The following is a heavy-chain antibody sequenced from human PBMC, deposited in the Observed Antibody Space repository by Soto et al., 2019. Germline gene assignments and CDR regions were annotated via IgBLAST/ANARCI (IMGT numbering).Heavy chain of an antibody. Sequence: ASVKLACKASGYTLTSYDINWVRQATGQGLEWMGWMNPNSGNTGYAQKFQGRVTMTRNTSISTAYMELSSLRSEDTAVYYCARGSRYCSGGSCYSLFDYWGQGTLVTVSS. CDR3: ARGSRYCSGGSCYSLFDY. CDR2: MNPNSGNT. V-gene: IGHV1-8*01. J-gene: IGHJ4*02. CDR1: GYTLTSYD. D-gene: IGHD2-15*01.